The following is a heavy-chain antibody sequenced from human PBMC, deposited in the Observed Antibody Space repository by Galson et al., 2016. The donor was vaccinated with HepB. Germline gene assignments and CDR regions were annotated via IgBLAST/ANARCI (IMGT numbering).Heavy chain of an antibody. Sequence: QSGAEVTKPGESLKISCKDSGNSFSNYWIGWVRQMPGKGLEWMGIIYPGDSDTRYSPSFQGQVTTSADKSIGTAYLQWSSLKASDPAMYYCARQEGYYDSSEAYFDYWGQGTLVTVSS. V-gene: IGHV5-51*01. CDR2: IYPGDSDT. J-gene: IGHJ4*02. D-gene: IGHD3-22*01. CDR3: ARQEGYYDSSEAYFDY. CDR1: GNSFSNYW.